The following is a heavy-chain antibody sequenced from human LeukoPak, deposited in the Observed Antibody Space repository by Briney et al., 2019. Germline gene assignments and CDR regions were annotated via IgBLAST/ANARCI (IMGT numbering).Heavy chain of an antibody. D-gene: IGHD6-13*01. CDR2: IYHSGST. CDR3: ARDTRISAAGLDTGDAFDI. V-gene: IGHV4-4*07. CDR1: GGSISTYY. J-gene: IGHJ3*02. Sequence: PSETLSLTCTVSGGSISTYYWGWIRQPAGKGLEWIGRIYHSGSTYYNPSLRSRVTISIDTSKNQFSLKLSSVTAADTAVYYCARDTRISAAGLDTGDAFDIWGQGTMVTVSS.